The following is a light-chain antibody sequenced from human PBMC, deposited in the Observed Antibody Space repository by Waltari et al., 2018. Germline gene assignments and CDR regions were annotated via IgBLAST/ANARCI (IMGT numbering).Light chain of an antibody. V-gene: IGKV3-20*01. Sequence: EIMLTQSPGTLSLSPGERATLYCRASQIISQYLAWYQQKPGQAPRLLICDAPIRATGIPDRFSGSGYGTDFSLTISRLEPEDYAVYYCQKYGSLPATFGRGTKVEIK. CDR1: QIISQY. CDR2: DAP. CDR3: QKYGSLPAT. J-gene: IGKJ1*01.